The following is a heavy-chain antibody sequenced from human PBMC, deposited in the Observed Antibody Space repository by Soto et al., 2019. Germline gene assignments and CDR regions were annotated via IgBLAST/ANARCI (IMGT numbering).Heavy chain of an antibody. CDR2: IYHGGTT. Sequence: SETLSLTCTVSGYSISSGSYLAWIRQPPGKGPEWIASIYHGGTTFYNPSHKGRITISVETSNNQFSLKLTSVTAADTAVYYCARVHVMVVTGSTFDYWGQGTLVTVSS. CDR3: ARVHVMVVTGSTFDY. CDR1: GYSISSGSY. V-gene: IGHV4-38-2*02. J-gene: IGHJ4*02. D-gene: IGHD2-21*02.